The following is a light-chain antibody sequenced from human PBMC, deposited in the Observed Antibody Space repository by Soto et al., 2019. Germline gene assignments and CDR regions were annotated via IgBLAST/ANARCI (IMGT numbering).Light chain of an antibody. J-gene: IGKJ1*01. V-gene: IGKV1-5*03. CDR2: KAS. Sequence: DIQMTQSPSTLSGSVGDRVTITCRASQTISSWLAWYQQKPGKAPKLLIYKASTLKSGVPSRFSGSGSRTEFSLTISSLPPDDFATYYCQHYNSYSEAFGHGTKVELK. CDR1: QTISSW. CDR3: QHYNSYSEA.